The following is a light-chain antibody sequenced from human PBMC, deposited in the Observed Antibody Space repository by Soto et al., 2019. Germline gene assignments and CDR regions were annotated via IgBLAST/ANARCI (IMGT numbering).Light chain of an antibody. CDR3: QQSYSTPRT. Sequence: DIQMTQSPPSLLPFVGNRFTIICRAGQGFGGYLNWYQQKPGKAPKLLIYAASSLQSGVPSRFSGSGSGTDFTLTISSLQPEDFATYYCQQSYSTPRTFGQGTKLEIK. CDR2: AAS. J-gene: IGKJ2*02. V-gene: IGKV1-39*01. CDR1: QGFGGY.